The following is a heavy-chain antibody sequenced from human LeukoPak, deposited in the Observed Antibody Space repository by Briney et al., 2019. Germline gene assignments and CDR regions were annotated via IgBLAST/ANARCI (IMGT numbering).Heavy chain of an antibody. CDR2: ISSSSSYI. CDR1: GFTFSRYS. J-gene: IGHJ3*02. Sequence: GGSLRLSCAASGFTFSRYSMNWVRQAPGKGLERVSSISSSSSYIYYADSLKGRFTISRDNARNSLYLQMNSLRAEDTAVYYCAKGVLGQWLVDAFDIWGQGTMVTVSS. D-gene: IGHD6-19*01. V-gene: IGHV3-21*01. CDR3: AKGVLGQWLVDAFDI.